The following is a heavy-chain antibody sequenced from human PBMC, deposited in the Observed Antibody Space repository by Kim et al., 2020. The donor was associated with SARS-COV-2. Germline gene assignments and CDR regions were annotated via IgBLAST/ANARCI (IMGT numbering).Heavy chain of an antibody. V-gene: IGHV3-30*04. CDR3: AREEDPYYFDY. CDR2: ISYDGINK. Sequence: GGSLRLSCAASGFTFSTYAMHWVRQAPGKGLEWLAVISYDGINKDYEDSVKGRFTISRDNSKNTLYLQMNSLRADDTAVYYCAREEDPYYFDYWGQGTL. CDR1: GFTFSTYA. J-gene: IGHJ4*02.